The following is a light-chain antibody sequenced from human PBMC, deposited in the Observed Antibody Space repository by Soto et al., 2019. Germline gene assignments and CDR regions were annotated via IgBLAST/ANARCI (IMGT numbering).Light chain of an antibody. Sequence: EIMMSQSPATLSVSTGERATLSCRASQSVSSNLAWYQQKHGQAPRLLIYGASTRATGIPARFSGSGSGTEFTLTISSLQSEDFAVYYCQQYDNWPPITFAQGTRLAIK. CDR3: QQYDNWPPIT. J-gene: IGKJ5*01. CDR2: GAS. V-gene: IGKV3-15*01. CDR1: QSVSSN.